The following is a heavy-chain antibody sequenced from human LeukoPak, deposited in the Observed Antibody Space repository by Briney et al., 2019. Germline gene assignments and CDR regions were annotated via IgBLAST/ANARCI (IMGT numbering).Heavy chain of an antibody. CDR3: ARDHYGSGSYYQGY. CDR1: GYTFTGYY. D-gene: IGHD3-10*01. Sequence: ASVKVSCKASGYTFTGYYIHWVRQAPGQGLEWMGWINPNSGDTNYAQKFQGRVTMTGDTSISTAYMELSRLESDDTAVYYCARDHYGSGSYYQGYWGQGTLVTVSS. V-gene: IGHV1-2*02. J-gene: IGHJ4*02. CDR2: INPNSGDT.